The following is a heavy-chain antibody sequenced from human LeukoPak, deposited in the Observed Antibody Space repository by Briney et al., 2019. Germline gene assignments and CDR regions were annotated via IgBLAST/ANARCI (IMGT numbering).Heavy chain of an antibody. CDR3: ARAVYYDSSGYYP. CDR2: INPNSGNT. V-gene: IGHV1-8*02. CDR1: GYTFTGYY. J-gene: IGHJ5*02. D-gene: IGHD3-22*01. Sequence: GASVKVSCKASGYTFTGYYMHWVRQAPGQGLEWMGWINPNSGNTGYAQKFQGRVTMTRNASISTAYMELSSLRSEDTAVYYCARAVYYDSSGYYPWGQGTLVTVSS.